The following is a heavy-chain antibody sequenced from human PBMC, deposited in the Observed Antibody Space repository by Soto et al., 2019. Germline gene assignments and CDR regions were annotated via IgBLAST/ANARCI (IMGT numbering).Heavy chain of an antibody. CDR2: IYHTGST. CDR3: AGSSESFMFDY. J-gene: IGHJ4*02. CDR1: SGSVSIGGYF. D-gene: IGHD2-2*01. V-gene: IGHV4-31*03. Sequence: SETLSLTCTVSSGSVSIGGYFWSWIRQLPGKGLEWIGYIYHTGSTFYNPSLKSRVTISLDTSKSQFSLRLTSVTAADTAMYFCAGSSESFMFDYWGPGIWVTVSS.